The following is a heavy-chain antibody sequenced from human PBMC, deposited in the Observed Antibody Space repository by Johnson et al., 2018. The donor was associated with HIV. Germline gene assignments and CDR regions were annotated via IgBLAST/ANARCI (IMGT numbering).Heavy chain of an antibody. Sequence: VQLVESGGGLVKPGGSLRLSCAASGFTFSNAWMIWVRQAPGKGLEWVGRIKSKTVGGTTDYAAPVKGRFAISRDDSKNSLFLQLNSLKTEDSAVYYSCRVGPPQYDAFDKWGRGTMVTVSS. CDR1: GFTFSNAW. CDR3: CRVGPPQYDAFDK. CDR2: IKSKTVGGTT. J-gene: IGHJ3*02. D-gene: IGHD2-15*01. V-gene: IGHV3-15*01.